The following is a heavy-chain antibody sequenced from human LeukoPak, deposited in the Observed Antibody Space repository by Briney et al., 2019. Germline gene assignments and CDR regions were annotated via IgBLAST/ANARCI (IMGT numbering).Heavy chain of an antibody. D-gene: IGHD5-24*01. CDR2: IYYSGST. V-gene: IGHV4-59*01. CDR3: AGEMAHQTRIDAFDI. J-gene: IGHJ3*02. CDR1: GGSISSYY. Sequence: PSETLSLTCTVSGGSISSYYWSWIRQPPGKGLEWIGYIYYSGSTNYNPSLKSRVTISVDTSKNQFSLKLSSVTAADTAVYYCAGEMAHQTRIDAFDIWGQGTMVTVSS.